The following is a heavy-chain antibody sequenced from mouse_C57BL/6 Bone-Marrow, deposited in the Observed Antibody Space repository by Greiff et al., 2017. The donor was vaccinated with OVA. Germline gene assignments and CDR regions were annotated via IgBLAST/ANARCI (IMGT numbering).Heavy chain of an antibody. CDR1: GFTFSSYG. CDR2: ISSGGSYT. CDR3: ASLDL. Sequence: VQLKESGGDLVKPGGSLKLSCAASGFTFSSYGMSWVRQTPDKRLEWVATISSGGSYTYYPDSVKGRFTISRDNAKNTLYLQMSSLKSEDTAMYYCASLDLWGQGTTLTVSS. J-gene: IGHJ2*01. V-gene: IGHV5-6*01.